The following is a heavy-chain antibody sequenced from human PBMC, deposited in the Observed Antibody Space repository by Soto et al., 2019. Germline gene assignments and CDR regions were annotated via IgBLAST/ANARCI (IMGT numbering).Heavy chain of an antibody. CDR1: GFTFSSYG. CDR3: ARERWPQLGRYFDY. V-gene: IGHV3-33*01. D-gene: IGHD3-3*02. J-gene: IGHJ4*02. CDR2: IWYDGSNK. Sequence: GGSLRLSCAASGFTFSSYGMHWVRQAPGKGLEWVAVIWYDGSNKYYADSVKGRFTISRDNSKNTLYLQMNSLRAEDTAVYYCARERWPQLGRYFDYWGQGTLVTVSS.